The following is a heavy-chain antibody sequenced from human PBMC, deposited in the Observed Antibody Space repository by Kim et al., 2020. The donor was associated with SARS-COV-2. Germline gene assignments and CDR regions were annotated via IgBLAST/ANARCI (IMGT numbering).Heavy chain of an antibody. V-gene: IGHV4-31*03. CDR3: ARARSITMIVVIITYFDY. J-gene: IGHJ4*02. D-gene: IGHD3-22*01. CDR2: IYYSGST. Sequence: SETLSLTCTVSGGSISSGGYYWSWIRQHPGKGLEWIGYIYYSGSTYYNPSRKSRVTISVDTSKNQFSLKLSSVTAADTAVYYCARARSITMIVVIITYFDYWCQQTLVTVSS. CDR1: GGSISSGGYY.